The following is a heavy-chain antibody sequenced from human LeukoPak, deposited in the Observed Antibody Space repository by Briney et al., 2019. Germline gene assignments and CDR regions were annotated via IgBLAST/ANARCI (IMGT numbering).Heavy chain of an antibody. D-gene: IGHD3-10*01. J-gene: IGHJ4*02. CDR1: GFTFSSYE. Sequence: GGSLRLSCAASGFTFSSYEMNWVRQAPGKGLEWVSYISSSGSTIYYADSVKGRFTISRDNAKNSLYLQMNSLRAEDTAVYYCARDGGYYGSGSPPRPSPQYYFVYWGQGTLVTVSS. V-gene: IGHV3-48*03. CDR3: ARDGGYYGSGSPPRPSPQYYFVY. CDR2: ISSSGSTI.